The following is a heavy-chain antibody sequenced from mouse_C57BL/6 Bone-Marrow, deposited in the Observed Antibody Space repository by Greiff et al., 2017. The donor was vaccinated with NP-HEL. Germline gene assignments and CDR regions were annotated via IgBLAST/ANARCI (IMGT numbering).Heavy chain of an antibody. CDR1: GYTFTDYY. CDR2: INPYNGGT. Sequence: EVKLVESGPVLVKPGASVKMSCKASGYTFTDYYMNWVKQSHGKSLEWIGVINPYNGGTSYNQKFKGKATLTVDKSSSTAYMELNSLTSEDSAVYYCAYYYGSSYVRSYYFDYWGQGTTLTVSS. J-gene: IGHJ2*01. V-gene: IGHV1-19*01. CDR3: AYYYGSSYVRSYYFDY. D-gene: IGHD1-1*01.